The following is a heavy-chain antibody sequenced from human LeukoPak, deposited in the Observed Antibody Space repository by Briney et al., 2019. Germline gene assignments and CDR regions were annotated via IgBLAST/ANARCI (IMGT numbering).Heavy chain of an antibody. CDR2: IGGSGGST. Sequence: GGSLRLSCVASGFTFSPYAMIWVRQAPGKGLEWVSVIGGSGGSTNYADSVKGRFTISRDNSKNTLYLQMNSLRAEDTAVYYCAKLDDNYYGSGTYLDYFDYWGQGTLVTVSS. V-gene: IGHV3-23*01. CDR3: AKLDDNYYGSGTYLDYFDY. CDR1: GFTFSPYA. D-gene: IGHD3-10*01. J-gene: IGHJ4*02.